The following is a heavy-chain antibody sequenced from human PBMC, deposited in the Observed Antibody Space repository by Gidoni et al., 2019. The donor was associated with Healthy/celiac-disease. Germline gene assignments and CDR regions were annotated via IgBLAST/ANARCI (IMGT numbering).Heavy chain of an antibody. V-gene: IGHV1-69*06. J-gene: IGHJ4*02. Sequence: QSGAEVKKPGSSVKVSCKASGGTFSSYAISWVRPAPGQGLEWMGGIIPIFGTANYAQKFQGRVTITADKSTSTAYMELSSLRSEDTAVYYCAGDYCSGGSCFPDYWGQGTLVTVSS. CDR3: AGDYCSGGSCFPDY. D-gene: IGHD2-15*01. CDR1: GGTFSSYA. CDR2: IIPIFGTA.